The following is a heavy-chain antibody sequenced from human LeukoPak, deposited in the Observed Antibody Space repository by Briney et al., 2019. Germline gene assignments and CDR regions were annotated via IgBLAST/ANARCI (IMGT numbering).Heavy chain of an antibody. J-gene: IGHJ4*02. V-gene: IGHV1-46*01. CDR1: GYTFTSYY. Sequence: ASVKVSCKASGYTFTSYYMHWVRRAPGQGLEWMGIINPTGGTTGYAQKFQGRVTMTRDTSISTAYMELSRLTSDDTAVYYCARDTYGGNWSLGYWGQGTLVTVSS. D-gene: IGHD4-23*01. CDR2: INPTGGTT. CDR3: ARDTYGGNWSLGY.